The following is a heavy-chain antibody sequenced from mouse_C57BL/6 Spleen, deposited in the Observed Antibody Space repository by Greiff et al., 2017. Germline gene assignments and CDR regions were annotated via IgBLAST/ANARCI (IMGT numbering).Heavy chain of an antibody. J-gene: IGHJ4*01. CDR1: GYTFTSYW. CDR3: ARITKVVASYYYAMDY. V-gene: IGHV1-55*01. Sequence: QVQLQQPGAELVKPGASVKMSCKASGYTFTSYWITWVKQRPGQGLEWIGDIYPGSGSTNYNEKFKSKATLTVDTSSSTAYMQLSSLTSEDSAVYYCARITKVVASYYYAMDYWGQGTSVTVSS. CDR2: IYPGSGST. D-gene: IGHD1-1*01.